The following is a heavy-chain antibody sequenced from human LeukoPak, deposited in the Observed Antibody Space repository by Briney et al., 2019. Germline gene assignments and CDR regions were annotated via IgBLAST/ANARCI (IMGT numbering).Heavy chain of an antibody. CDR2: IYYSGST. CDR1: SGSISNYY. J-gene: IGHJ4*02. D-gene: IGHD3-10*01. Sequence: PSETLSLTCTVSSGSISNYYWSWIRQPPGKGLEWIGYIYYSGSTNYNPSLKSRVTISVDTSKSQFSLKLSSVTAADTAVYYCARAPHITMVRGDNMGYFDYWGQGTLVTVSS. CDR3: ARAPHITMVRGDNMGYFDY. V-gene: IGHV4-59*01.